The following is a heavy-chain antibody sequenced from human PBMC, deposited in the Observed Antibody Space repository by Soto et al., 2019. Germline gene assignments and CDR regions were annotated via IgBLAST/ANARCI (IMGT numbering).Heavy chain of an antibody. CDR3: AKGSRMWTPDY. D-gene: IGHD2-21*01. CDR2: IAPGNGNT. Sequence: ASVKVSCKATGYTFTDSAIHWVRQAPGQSLELLGWIAPGNGNTKYSQKFQGRVTITRDTSATTAYMELSSLRSEDTAVYYCAKGSRMWTPDYWGQGTLVTVS. V-gene: IGHV1-3*01. CDR1: GYTFTDSA. J-gene: IGHJ4*02.